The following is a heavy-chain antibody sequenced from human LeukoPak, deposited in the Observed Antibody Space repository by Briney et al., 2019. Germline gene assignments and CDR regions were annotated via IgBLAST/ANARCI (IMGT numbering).Heavy chain of an antibody. CDR1: GASVSSSH. CDR3: SEGYFEPFDH. CDR2: LSYTGKT. V-gene: IGHV4-59*02. D-gene: IGHD2/OR15-2a*01. Sequence: KPSETLSLTCVVSGASVSSSHWNWIRQLPGKGLEWIGCLSYTGKTDYNPSLTSRVTTSLDTSKNQVSLKLRSVTAADTAVYYCSEGYFEPFDHWGQGTLVTVSS. J-gene: IGHJ4*02.